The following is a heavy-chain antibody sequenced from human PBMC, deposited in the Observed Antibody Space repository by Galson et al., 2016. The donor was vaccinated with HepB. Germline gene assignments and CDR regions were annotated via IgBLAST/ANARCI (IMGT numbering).Heavy chain of an antibody. Sequence: SETLSLTCTVSGGSISSGYWTWIRQSAGKGLEWIGRIYPSGSTNYNPSLNSRVTMSIDMSKNQFSLRLRPVTAADTAVYYCARAEKYSSGWYWFIDYWGQGTLVSVSS. V-gene: IGHV4-4*07. J-gene: IGHJ4*02. CDR2: IYPSGST. D-gene: IGHD6-19*01. CDR1: GGSISSGY. CDR3: ARAEKYSSGWYWFIDY.